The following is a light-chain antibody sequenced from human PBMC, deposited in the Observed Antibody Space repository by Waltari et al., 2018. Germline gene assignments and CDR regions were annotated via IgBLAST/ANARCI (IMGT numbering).Light chain of an antibody. Sequence: QSALTQPASVSGSPGQSITISCTGTSRDVGDYDWVSWYQQHPGKAPKVVIFDVSYRPSGGSNRFSGSKSGNTASLTIFGLQAEDEADYYCTSYTSRHSLVFGTGTKVTVL. CDR3: TSYTSRHSLV. J-gene: IGLJ1*01. CDR1: SRDVGDYDW. V-gene: IGLV2-14*03. CDR2: DVS.